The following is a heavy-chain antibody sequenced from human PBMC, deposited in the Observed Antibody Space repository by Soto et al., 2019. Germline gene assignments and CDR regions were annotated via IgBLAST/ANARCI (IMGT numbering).Heavy chain of an antibody. V-gene: IGHV3-9*02. J-gene: IGHJ4*02. CDR2: ISSNSDTI. CDR3: AKDMKWGGMTTIHYFDS. D-gene: IGHD4-17*01. CDR1: GFTADDYA. Sequence: DVQLVESGGGLVQPGRSLRLSCVASGFTADDYAMHWVRQAPGKGLEWVSGISSNSDTIDYADSVKGRFTISRDNAKNXLLLQMNSLRPEDTALYYCAKDMKWGGMTTIHYFDSWGQGTLVTVSS.